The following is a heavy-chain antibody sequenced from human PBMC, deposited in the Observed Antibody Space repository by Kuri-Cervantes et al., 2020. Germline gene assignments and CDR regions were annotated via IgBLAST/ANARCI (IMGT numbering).Heavy chain of an antibody. CDR3: AKSRQARLFDY. D-gene: IGHD6-13*01. V-gene: IGHV3-23*01. CDR1: GFTFSSYS. Sequence: GGSLRLSCAASGFTFSSYSMNWVRQAPGKGLEWVSAISGSGGSTYYADSVKGRFTISRDNSKNTLYLQMNSLRAEDTAVYYCAKSRQARLFDYWGQGTLVTVSS. CDR2: ISGSGGST. J-gene: IGHJ4*02.